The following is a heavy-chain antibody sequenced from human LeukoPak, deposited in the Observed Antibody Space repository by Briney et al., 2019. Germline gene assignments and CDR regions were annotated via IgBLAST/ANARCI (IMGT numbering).Heavy chain of an antibody. V-gene: IGHV4-30-4*01. D-gene: IGHD3-10*01. CDR2: IYYSGST. CDR3: ASHYGSGSYYSNYFDY. Sequence: SGTLSLTCAVSGESISSSNWWSWIRQPPGKGLEWIGYIYYSGSTYYNPSLKSRVTISVDTSKNQFSLKLSSVTAADTAVYYCASHYGSGSYYSNYFDYWGQGTLVTVSS. CDR1: GESISSSNW. J-gene: IGHJ4*02.